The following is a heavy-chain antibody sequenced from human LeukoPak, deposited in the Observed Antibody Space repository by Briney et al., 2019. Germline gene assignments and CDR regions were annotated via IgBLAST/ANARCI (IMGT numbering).Heavy chain of an antibody. D-gene: IGHD6-13*01. CDR1: GFTFSSYG. CDR3: AKFDSSSWTAVDY. V-gene: IGHV3-30*18. CDR2: ISYDGSNK. Sequence: GGSLRLSCAASGFTFSSYGMHWVRQAPGKGLEWVAVISYDGSNKYYADSVKGRFTISRDNSKNTLYLQMNSLRAEDTAVYYCAKFDSSSWTAVDYWGQGTLVTVSS. J-gene: IGHJ4*02.